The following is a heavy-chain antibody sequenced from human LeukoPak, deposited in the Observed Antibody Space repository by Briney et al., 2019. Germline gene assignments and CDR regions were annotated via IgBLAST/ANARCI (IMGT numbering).Heavy chain of an antibody. CDR3: ARGPDTFDY. CDR1: GYSISSGYY. CDR2: IYHSGST. Sequence: KPSETLSLTCTVSGYSISSGYYWGWIRQPPGKGLEWIGSIYHSGSTFYSPSLKSRVTISVDTSKNQFSLRLSSVTAADTAVYYCARGPDTFDYWGQGTLVTVSS. V-gene: IGHV4-38-2*02. J-gene: IGHJ4*02. D-gene: IGHD5-18*01.